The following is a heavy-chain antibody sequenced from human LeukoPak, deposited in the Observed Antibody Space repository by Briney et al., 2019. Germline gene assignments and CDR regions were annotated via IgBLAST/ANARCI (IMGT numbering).Heavy chain of an antibody. CDR1: GFAFNTYA. CDR3: AREFFVSGGYQSF. V-gene: IGHV3-33*01. D-gene: IGHD3-10*01. Sequence: GGSLRLSCAASGFAFNTYAMHWVRQAPGQGLEWVALIWHDGSHKFYSNSVGGQFTISRDNSKNTVSLQMNNLRPEHTAVYYCAREFFVSGGYQSFWGQGTLVPVPS. CDR2: IWHDGSHK. J-gene: IGHJ4*02.